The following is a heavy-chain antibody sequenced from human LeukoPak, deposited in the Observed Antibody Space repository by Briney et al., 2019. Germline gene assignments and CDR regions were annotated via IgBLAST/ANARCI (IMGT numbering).Heavy chain of an antibody. Sequence: PGGSLRLSCAASGFTFSSYAMSWVRQAPGGGLEWVSAISGSGDTTYHADSVKGRFTISRDNSENRLSLQMDSLRAEDTAVYFCAKDTPAWWYHRAYMDVWGKGTTVTVSS. CDR2: ISGSGDTT. CDR3: AKDTPAWWYHRAYMDV. V-gene: IGHV3-23*01. D-gene: IGHD2-15*01. CDR1: GFTFSSYA. J-gene: IGHJ6*03.